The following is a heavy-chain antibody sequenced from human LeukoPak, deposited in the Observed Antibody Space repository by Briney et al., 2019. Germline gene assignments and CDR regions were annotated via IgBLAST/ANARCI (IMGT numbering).Heavy chain of an antibody. CDR2: IFYSGST. V-gene: IGHV4-59*01. Sequence: SETLSLTCTVSGGSISSYYWSWIRQPPGKGLEWIGHIFYSGSTNYNPSLKSRVTISVDTSKNHFSLKLSSVTAADTAVYYCARPRGSSPYWYFDLWGRGTLVTVSS. D-gene: IGHD6-6*01. CDR1: GGSISSYY. J-gene: IGHJ2*01. CDR3: ARPRGSSPYWYFDL.